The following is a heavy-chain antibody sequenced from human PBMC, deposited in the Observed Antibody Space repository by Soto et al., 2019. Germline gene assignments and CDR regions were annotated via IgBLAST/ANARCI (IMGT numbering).Heavy chain of an antibody. CDR2: IYYSGGT. D-gene: IGHD4-4*01. Sequence: QVQLQESGPGLVKPSETLSLTCTVSGGSISDYYWSWIRQPPGKGLEWIGYIYYSGGTNYNPSLKSRVTISVAASTNQFSLKLSSVTAADTAVYCCARTYSHYAYDCYYMDVWGKGTPVTVSS. J-gene: IGHJ6*03. V-gene: IGHV4-59*08. CDR1: GGSISDYY. CDR3: ARTYSHYAYDCYYMDV.